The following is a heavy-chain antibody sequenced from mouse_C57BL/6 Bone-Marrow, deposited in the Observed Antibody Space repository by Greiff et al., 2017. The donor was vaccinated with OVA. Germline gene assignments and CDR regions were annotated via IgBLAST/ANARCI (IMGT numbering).Heavy chain of an antibody. V-gene: IGHV1-61*01. CDR2: IYPSDSET. J-gene: IGHJ3*01. D-gene: IGHD2-4*01. Sequence: QVQLKQPGAELVRPGSSVKLSCKASGYTFTSYWMDWVKQRPGQGLEWIGNIYPSDSETHYNQKFKDKATLTVDKSSSTAYMQLSSLTSEDSAVYYCARWRLGFAYWGQGTLVTVSA. CDR3: ARWRLGFAY. CDR1: GYTFTSYW.